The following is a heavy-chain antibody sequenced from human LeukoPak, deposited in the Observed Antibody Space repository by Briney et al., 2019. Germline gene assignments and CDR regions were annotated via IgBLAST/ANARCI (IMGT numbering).Heavy chain of an antibody. V-gene: IGHV4-39*07. D-gene: IGHD3-22*01. J-gene: IGHJ3*02. CDR1: GGSISSSSYY. Sequence: SETLSLTCTVSGGSISSSSYYWGWIRQPPGKGLEWIGSIYYSGSTYYNPSLKSRVTISVDTSKNQFSLNLSSGTAADTAVYYCARDTYYYYDSSGYYLNDAFDIWGQGTMVTVSS. CDR2: IYYSGST. CDR3: ARDTYYYYDSSGYYLNDAFDI.